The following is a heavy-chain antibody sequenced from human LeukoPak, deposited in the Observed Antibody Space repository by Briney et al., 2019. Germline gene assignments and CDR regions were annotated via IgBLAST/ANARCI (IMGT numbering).Heavy chain of an antibody. CDR3: AKDPYDILTPNWFDP. D-gene: IGHD3-9*01. J-gene: IGHJ5*02. V-gene: IGHV3-23*01. Sequence: GGSLRLSCAASGFTFSSYAMSWVRQAPGKGLEWVSAISGSGGSTYYADSVKGRFTISRDNSKNTLYLQMNSLRAEDTAVYYCAKDPYDILTPNWFDPWGQGTQVTVSS. CDR1: GFTFSSYA. CDR2: ISGSGGST.